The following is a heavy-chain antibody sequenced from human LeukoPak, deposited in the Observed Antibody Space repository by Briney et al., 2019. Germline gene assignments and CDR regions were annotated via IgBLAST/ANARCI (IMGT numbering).Heavy chain of an antibody. CDR2: VYGGDTT. CDR3: AKKQQAGTGWNYMDV. J-gene: IGHJ6*03. V-gene: IGHV3-66*01. CDR1: GFTVSSNY. Sequence: TGGSLRLSCAASGFTVSSNYMTWVRQAPGKGLEWVSVVYGGDTTYYADSVKGRFTISRDNSKNTLYLQMNSLRAEDTAVYHCAKKQQAGTGWNYMDVWGTGTTVTVSS. D-gene: IGHD1-1*01.